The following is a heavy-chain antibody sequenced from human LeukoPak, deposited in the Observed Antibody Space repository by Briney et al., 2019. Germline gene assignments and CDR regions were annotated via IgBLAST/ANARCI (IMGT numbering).Heavy chain of an antibody. CDR1: GYSITSGYY. CDR3: ARADDSSGYYFDAFDI. CDR2: IYYSGST. J-gene: IGHJ3*02. D-gene: IGHD3-22*01. Sequence: SETLSLTCTVSGYSITSGYYWGWIRQPPGKGLEWIGYIYYSGSTNYNPSLKSRVTISVDTSKNQFSLKLSSVTAADTAVYYCARADDSSGYYFDAFDIWGQGTMVTVSS. V-gene: IGHV4-61*01.